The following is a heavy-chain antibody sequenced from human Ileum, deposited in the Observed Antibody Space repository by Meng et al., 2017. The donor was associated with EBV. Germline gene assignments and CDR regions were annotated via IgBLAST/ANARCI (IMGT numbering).Heavy chain of an antibody. J-gene: IGHJ4*02. CDR3: ARGYSYSYYFYFDY. D-gene: IGHD1-26*01. CDR2: VHHTGAT. CDR1: GGSVPSGTYY. V-gene: IGHV4-61*01. Sequence: QVQLQECGPGLLNPSDTLSLTCTGSGGSVPSGTYYWSWLRQPPGSRLEFIGYVHHTGATNYNPSLVRRATVSVDTSKSQFSLHLTSVTAADTAVYYCARGYSYSYYFYFDYWGQGILVTVSS.